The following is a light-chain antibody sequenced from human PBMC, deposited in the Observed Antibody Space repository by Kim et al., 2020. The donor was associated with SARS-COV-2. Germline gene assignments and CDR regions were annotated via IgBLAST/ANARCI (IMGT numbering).Light chain of an antibody. CDR1: QTITIF. J-gene: IGKJ3*01. V-gene: IGKV1-39*01. CDR3: QQSYGNPRT. CDR2: AAS. Sequence: DIQMTQSPSSLSASVGDRVTITCRASQTITIFLNWYQQKPGKAPNLLISAASHLQSGVPSRFSGSGSGTDFTFTITNLQPEDFATDFAQQSYGNPRTFGPGTKVDIK.